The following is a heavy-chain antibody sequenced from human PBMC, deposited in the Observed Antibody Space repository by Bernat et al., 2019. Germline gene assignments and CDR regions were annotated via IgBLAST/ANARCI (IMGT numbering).Heavy chain of an antibody. CDR1: GGSFSGYY. D-gene: IGHD2-2*01. V-gene: IGHV4-34*01. CDR2: INHSGST. J-gene: IGHJ6*02. Sequence: QVQLQQWGAGLLKPSETLSLTCAVYGGSFSGYYWSWIRQPPGKGLEWIGEINHSGSTNYNPSLKSRVTISVDTSKNQFSLKLSSVTAADTAVYYCARVVPAAEPPGSDYYYGMDVWGQGTTVTVSS. CDR3: ARVVPAAEPPGSDYYYGMDV.